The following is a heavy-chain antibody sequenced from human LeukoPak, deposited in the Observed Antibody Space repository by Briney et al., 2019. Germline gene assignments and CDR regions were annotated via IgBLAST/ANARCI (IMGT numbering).Heavy chain of an antibody. D-gene: IGHD3-22*01. CDR1: GGTFSSYA. Sequence: ASVKVSCKASGGTFSSYAISWVRQAPGQGLEWMGGIIPIFGTANYAQKFQGRVTITADKSTSTAYMELSSLRSEDTAVYYCARAADPYDSSDHYYYYYYMDVWGKGTTVTVSS. V-gene: IGHV1-69*06. J-gene: IGHJ6*03. CDR3: ARAADPYDSSDHYYYYYYMDV. CDR2: IIPIFGTA.